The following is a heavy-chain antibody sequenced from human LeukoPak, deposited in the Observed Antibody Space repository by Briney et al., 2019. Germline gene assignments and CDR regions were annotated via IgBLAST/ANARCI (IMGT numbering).Heavy chain of an antibody. Sequence: PSETLSLTCAVSGGSISGGSFYWTWIRQPAGKGLEWIGRIYASGSTNYNSSLKSRVTISVDTSKNQFSLRLSSVTAADTAVYYCARGGDSSSWSVDYWGQGTLVIVSS. J-gene: IGHJ4*02. D-gene: IGHD6-13*01. CDR3: ARGGDSSSWSVDY. CDR2: IYASGST. CDR1: GGSISGGSFY. V-gene: IGHV4-61*02.